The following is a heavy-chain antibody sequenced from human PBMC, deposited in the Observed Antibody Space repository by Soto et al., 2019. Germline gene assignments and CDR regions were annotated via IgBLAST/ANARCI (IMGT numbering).Heavy chain of an antibody. CDR1: GFTFSNYG. CDR2: ISSSISTK. D-gene: IGHD6-6*01. J-gene: IGHJ4*02. CDR3: TRGGAARPDY. V-gene: IGHV3-48*02. Sequence: LRLSCAASGFTFSNYGMNWVRQAPGKGLAWVSYISSSISTKQYADSVKGRFTISRDNAKNSLFLQMNSLRDEDTAVYYCTRGGAARPDYWGQGTLVTVSS.